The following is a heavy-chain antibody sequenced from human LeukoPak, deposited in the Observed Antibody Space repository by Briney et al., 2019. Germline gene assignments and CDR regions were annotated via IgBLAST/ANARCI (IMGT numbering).Heavy chain of an antibody. CDR1: GGSFSGYY. Sequence: SETLSLTCAVYGGSFSGYYWSWIRQPPGKGLEWIGEINHSGSTNYNPSLKSRVTISVDTSKNQFSLKLSSVTAADTAVYYCARRAPMVRGVTTYYSYYYMDVWGKGTTVTISS. V-gene: IGHV4-34*01. D-gene: IGHD3-10*01. J-gene: IGHJ6*03. CDR2: INHSGST. CDR3: ARRAPMVRGVTTYYSYYYMDV.